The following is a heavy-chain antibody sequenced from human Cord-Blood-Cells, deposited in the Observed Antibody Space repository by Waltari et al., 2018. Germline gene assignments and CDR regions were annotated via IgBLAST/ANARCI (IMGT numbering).Heavy chain of an antibody. CDR1: GYTFTGYY. J-gene: IGHJ6*03. CDR2: INPNSGGT. CDR3: ARTPLGYGGYMDV. Sequence: QVQLVQSGAEVKKPGASVTVSGKASGYTFTGYYMPWVRQAPGQGLEWMGWINPNSGGTNYGQKFQGRGTMTREASISTAYMELSRLGSDDTAVYYCARTPLGYGGYMDVWGKGTTVTVSS. D-gene: IGHD5-18*01. V-gene: IGHV1-2*02.